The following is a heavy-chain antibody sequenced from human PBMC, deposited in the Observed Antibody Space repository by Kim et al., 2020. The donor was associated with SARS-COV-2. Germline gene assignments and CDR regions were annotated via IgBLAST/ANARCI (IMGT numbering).Heavy chain of an antibody. D-gene: IGHD1-26*01. CDR2: IKEDGSKK. V-gene: IGHV3-7*03. J-gene: IGHJ1*01. CDR1: GFSFNIYW. CDR3: ARVWDF. Sequence: GGSLRLSCAASGFSFNIYWMTWVRQAPGKGLEWVANIKEDGSKKHYVDSVKGRFTISRDNAKKSVYLQMNSLRADDTAVYFCARVWDFWGQGTLVTVSS.